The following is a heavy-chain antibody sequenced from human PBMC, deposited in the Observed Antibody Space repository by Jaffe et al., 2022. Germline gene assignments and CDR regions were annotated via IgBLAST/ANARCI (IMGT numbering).Heavy chain of an antibody. CDR1: GFTFRSFA. Sequence: EVQLSESGGGLVQPGGSLRLSCVASGFTFRSFAMTWVRQAPGKGLEWVSSINGGGDSTYYADSVKGRFTISRDNSKNTVDLQMNSLRAEDTALYYCAKYYYGSGGYYSLDYWGQGTLVTVSP. D-gene: IGHD3-10*01. CDR2: INGGGDST. CDR3: AKYYYGSGGYYSLDY. V-gene: IGHV3-23*01. J-gene: IGHJ4*02.